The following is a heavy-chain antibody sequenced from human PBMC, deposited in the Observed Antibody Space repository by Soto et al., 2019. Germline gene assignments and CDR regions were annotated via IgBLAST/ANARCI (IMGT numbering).Heavy chain of an antibody. D-gene: IGHD3-9*01. J-gene: IGHJ4*02. CDR2: INHSGST. V-gene: IGHV4-34*01. CDR1: GGSFICYY. Sequence: LSLTCAVYGGSFICYYWSWIRQPPGKGLEWIGEINHSGSTNYNPSLKSRVTISVDTSKNQFSLKLSSVTAADTAVYYCARKAYYDILTGFHYWGQGTLVIVS. CDR3: ARKAYYDILTGFHY.